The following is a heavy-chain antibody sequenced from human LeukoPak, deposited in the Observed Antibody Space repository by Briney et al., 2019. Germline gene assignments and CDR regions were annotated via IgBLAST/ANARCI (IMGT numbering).Heavy chain of an antibody. D-gene: IGHD6-19*01. CDR2: ICSSGNT. J-gene: IGHJ4*02. V-gene: IGHV3-53*01. Sequence: GGSLRLSCAASEFTVSNNYMNWVRQAPGKGLEWVSIICSSGNTYYADSVEGRFTISRDNSKNMLYLQMNSLRAEDTAVYYCARGVTNIAVGDYWGQGTLVTVSS. CDR3: ARGVTNIAVGDY. CDR1: EFTVSNNY.